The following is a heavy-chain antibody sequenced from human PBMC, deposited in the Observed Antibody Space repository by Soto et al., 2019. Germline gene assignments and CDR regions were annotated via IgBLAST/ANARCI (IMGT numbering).Heavy chain of an antibody. J-gene: IGHJ4*02. CDR2: ISPSSGYT. CDR1: GYSFTTYG. Sequence: QVQLVQSEGEMKQPGASVKVSCKASGYSFTTYGLCWVRQVPGQGLEWMGYISPSSGYTTYAPKLQDRVIMTTDSSTTTVYMELRSLRSDDTAVYYCAREMWTRSGPQNFFDYWGQGALVTVSS. V-gene: IGHV1-18*01. CDR3: AREMWTRSGPQNFFDY. D-gene: IGHD6-25*01.